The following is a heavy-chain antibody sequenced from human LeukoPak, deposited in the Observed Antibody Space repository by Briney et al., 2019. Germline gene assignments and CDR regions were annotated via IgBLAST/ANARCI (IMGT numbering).Heavy chain of an antibody. J-gene: IGHJ5*01. CDR2: IRYDGSNK. CDR1: GFTFSSYG. V-gene: IGHV3-30*02. CDR3: AKDFWGLHDWFDP. Sequence: PGGSLRLSCAASGFTFSSYGMLWVRQAPGKGLEWVAFIRYDGSNKYYADSVKGRFTISRDNSKNTLYLQIKSLRAEGTAAYYFAKDFWGLHDWFDPWGQGTLVTVSS. D-gene: IGHD3-16*01.